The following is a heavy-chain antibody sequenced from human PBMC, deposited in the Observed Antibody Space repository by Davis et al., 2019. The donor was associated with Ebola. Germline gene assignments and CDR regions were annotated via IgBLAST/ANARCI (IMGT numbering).Heavy chain of an antibody. V-gene: IGHV3-53*01. CDR1: GFTVSSNY. Sequence: GESLKISCAASGFTVSSNYMSWVRQAPGKGLEWVSVIYSGGSTYYADSVKGRFTISRDNAKNSLYLQMNSLRAEDTAVYYCARDQGRWLRTTLGFDYWGQGTLVTVSS. J-gene: IGHJ4*02. CDR3: ARDQGRWLRTTLGFDY. CDR2: IYSGGST. D-gene: IGHD5-24*01.